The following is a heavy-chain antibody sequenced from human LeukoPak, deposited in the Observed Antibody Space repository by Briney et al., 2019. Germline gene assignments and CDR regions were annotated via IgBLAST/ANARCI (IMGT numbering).Heavy chain of an antibody. CDR1: GGSISSGVYS. CDR2: IYHSGST. Sequence: SETQSLICAVSGGSISSGVYSWSWIRQPPGKGLEWIGYIYHSGSTYYNPSLKSRVTISVDRSKNQFSLKLSSVTAADTAVYYCARFRRGYYDSSGYLDAFAIWGQGTMVTVSS. J-gene: IGHJ3*02. V-gene: IGHV4-30-2*01. CDR3: ARFRRGYYDSSGYLDAFAI. D-gene: IGHD3-22*01.